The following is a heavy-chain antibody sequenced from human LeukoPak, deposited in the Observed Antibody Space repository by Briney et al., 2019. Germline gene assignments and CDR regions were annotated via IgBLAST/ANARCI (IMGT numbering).Heavy chain of an antibody. J-gene: IGHJ3*02. Sequence: SVKVSCKASGGTFSSYAISWVRQAPGQGLEWMGRIIPIFGTANYAQKFQGRVTITTDESTSTAYMELSSLRSEDTAVYYCTMVRGAYDAFDIWGQGTMVTVFS. CDR3: TMVRGAYDAFDI. V-gene: IGHV1-69*05. CDR2: IIPIFGTA. D-gene: IGHD3-10*01. CDR1: GGTFSSYA.